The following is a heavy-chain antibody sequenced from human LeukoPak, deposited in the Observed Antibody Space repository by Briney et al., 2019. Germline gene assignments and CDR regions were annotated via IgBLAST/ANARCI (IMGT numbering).Heavy chain of an antibody. J-gene: IGHJ5*02. CDR1: GYTFTSYD. Sequence: ASVKVTCKASGYTFTSYDINWVRQATGQGLEWMGWMNPNSGNTGYAQKFQGRVTMTGNTSISTAYMELSSLRSEDTAVYYCARGLIETQGLVIKSVLLWFGELSPWGQGTLVTVSS. CDR2: MNPNSGNT. V-gene: IGHV1-8*01. D-gene: IGHD3-10*01. CDR3: ARGLIETQGLVIKSVLLWFGELSP.